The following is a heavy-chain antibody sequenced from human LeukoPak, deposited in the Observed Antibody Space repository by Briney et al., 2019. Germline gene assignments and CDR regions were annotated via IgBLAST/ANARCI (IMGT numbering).Heavy chain of an antibody. D-gene: IGHD3-22*01. Sequence: ASVKVSCKASGGTFSSYAISWVRQAPGQGLEWMGGIIPIFGTANYAQKIHGRVTITTDESTSTAYMELSSLRSEDTAVYYCARGGALTYYYDSSGYYYGYFDYWGQGTLVTVSS. V-gene: IGHV1-69*05. CDR3: ARGGALTYYYDSSGYYYGYFDY. CDR1: GGTFSSYA. CDR2: IIPIFGTA. J-gene: IGHJ4*02.